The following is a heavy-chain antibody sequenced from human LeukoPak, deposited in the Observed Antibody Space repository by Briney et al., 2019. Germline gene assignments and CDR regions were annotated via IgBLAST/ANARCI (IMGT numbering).Heavy chain of an antibody. V-gene: IGHV1-69*05. CDR2: IIPIFGTA. CDR1: GVTFSSYA. D-gene: IGHD6-19*01. J-gene: IGHJ6*03. Sequence: SVKISCKASGVTFSSYAISWVRQAPGHGLEWMGGIIPIFGTANYAQKFQGRVTSTTDESTSTAYMELSSLRSEDTAVYYCATVAGYYYYYYMDVWGKGTTVTVSS. CDR3: ATVAGYYYYYYMDV.